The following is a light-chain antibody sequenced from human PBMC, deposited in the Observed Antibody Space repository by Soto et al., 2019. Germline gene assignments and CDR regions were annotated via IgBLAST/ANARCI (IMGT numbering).Light chain of an antibody. J-gene: IGKJ1*01. CDR2: GAS. CDR3: QQYGSSGT. CDR1: QSVSNNY. V-gene: IGKV3-20*01. Sequence: EIVLTHSPGTLSLSPCERATLSSRASQSVSNNYLAWYQQKPGQAPRLLIYGASNRATGIPDRFSGSGSGTDFTLTISRLEPEDFAVYYCQQYGSSGTFGQGTKVDI.